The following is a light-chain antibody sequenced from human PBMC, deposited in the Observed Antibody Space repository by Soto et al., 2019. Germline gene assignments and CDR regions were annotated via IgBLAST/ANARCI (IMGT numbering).Light chain of an antibody. CDR1: QSLSSY. J-gene: IGKJ2*01. CDR3: QHYDSSPYT. CDR2: GAS. V-gene: IGKV3-20*01. Sequence: EIVLTQSPGSLSLSPGEGATLSCRASQSLSSYLAWYQQKPGQAPRLLIHGASSRATGIPDRFSGSGSGTDFTLTISRLEPEDFALYYCQHYDSSPYTFGQGTKVDIK.